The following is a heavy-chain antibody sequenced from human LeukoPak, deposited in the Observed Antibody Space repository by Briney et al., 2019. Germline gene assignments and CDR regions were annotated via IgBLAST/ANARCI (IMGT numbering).Heavy chain of an antibody. CDR1: GFTFDDYA. J-gene: IGHJ6*02. Sequence: PGRSLRLSCAASGFTFDDYAMHWVRQAPGKGLEWVSGISWNSGSIGYADSVKGRFTISRDNAKNSLYLQMNSLRAEDTALYYCAKDGGAYYYYYYGMDVWGQGTTVTVSS. D-gene: IGHD1-26*01. CDR3: AKDGGAYYYYYYGMDV. V-gene: IGHV3-9*01. CDR2: ISWNSGSI.